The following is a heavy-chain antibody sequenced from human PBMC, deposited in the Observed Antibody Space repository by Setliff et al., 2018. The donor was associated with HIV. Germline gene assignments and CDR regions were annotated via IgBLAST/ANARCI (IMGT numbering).Heavy chain of an antibody. CDR2: ISHSGTT. D-gene: IGHD1-7*01. CDR1: GYSISSAFY. J-gene: IGHJ4*02. Sequence: SETLSLTCAVSGYSISSAFYWAWIRQPPGKGMEWVGSISHSGTTDYNPSLKSRVTISVDTSKNHFSQKMCSVTAAATAVYYCARLGRNSNPSGTLNWGQGTLVTVSS. V-gene: IGHV4-38-2*01. CDR3: ARLGRNSNPSGTLN.